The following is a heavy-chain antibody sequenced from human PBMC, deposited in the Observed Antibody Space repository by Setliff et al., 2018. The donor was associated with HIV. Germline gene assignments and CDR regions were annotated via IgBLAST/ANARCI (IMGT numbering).Heavy chain of an antibody. V-gene: IGHV4-39*01. Sequence: SETLSLICSVSGGSIDNNKYYWTWIRQPPGKGLEWTGSIYHTGRTYYNRSLESRLTISIDTAKNQFSLKLTSVTAADTAMYYCASRIYYYDESRVLREEGFVPWGQGTLVTVSS. J-gene: IGHJ5*02. CDR2: IYHTGRT. CDR1: GGSIDNNKYY. D-gene: IGHD3-22*01. CDR3: ASRIYYYDESRVLREEGFVP.